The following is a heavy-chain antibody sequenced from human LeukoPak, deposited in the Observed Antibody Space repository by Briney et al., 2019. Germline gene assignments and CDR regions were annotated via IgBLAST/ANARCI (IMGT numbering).Heavy chain of an antibody. CDR1: GFTFSSYA. CDR3: AKVQEMDTVLPPSHY. D-gene: IGHD5-24*01. Sequence: PGGSLTLTCAASGFTFSSYAMSWVRQAPGQGLEWVSAISGSGGTTFYADSVKGRFTISRDNSKNTLYLQVNSLRAADTAIYYCAKVQEMDTVLPPSHYWGQGTLVTVSS. V-gene: IGHV3-23*01. J-gene: IGHJ4*02. CDR2: ISGSGGTT.